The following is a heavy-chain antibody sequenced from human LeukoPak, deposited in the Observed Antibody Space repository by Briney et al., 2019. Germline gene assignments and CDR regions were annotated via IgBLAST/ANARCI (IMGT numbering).Heavy chain of an antibody. V-gene: IGHV1-46*01. CDR2: INSSGGST. CDR1: GYTLTSYY. Sequence: GASVKVSCKSSGYTLTSYYMHWVRQAPGQGLEWMGIINSSGGSTSYAQKFQGRVTMTRDTSTSTVYMELSSLRSEDTAVTYCSRGCPAGPDDYWGQGTLVTVSS. J-gene: IGHJ4*02. CDR3: SRGCPAGPDDY.